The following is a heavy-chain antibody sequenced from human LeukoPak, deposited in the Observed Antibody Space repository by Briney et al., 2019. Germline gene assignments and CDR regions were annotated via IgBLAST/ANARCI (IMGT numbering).Heavy chain of an antibody. J-gene: IGHJ5*02. Sequence: GGSLRLSCAASGFTFSSYGMHWVRQAPGKGLEWVAVIWYDGSNKYYADSVKGRFTISRDNSKNTLYLQMNSLRAEDTAVYYCARGIQLWFGNWFDPWSQGTLVTVSS. CDR3: ARGIQLWFGNWFDP. V-gene: IGHV3-33*01. D-gene: IGHD5-18*01. CDR1: GFTFSSYG. CDR2: IWYDGSNK.